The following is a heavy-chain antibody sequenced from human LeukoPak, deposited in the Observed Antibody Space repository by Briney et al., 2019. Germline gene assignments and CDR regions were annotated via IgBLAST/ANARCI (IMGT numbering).Heavy chain of an antibody. V-gene: IGHV3-33*01. CDR3: ARGGLGIGDFYI. D-gene: IGHD7-27*01. CDR1: GFTFSSYG. Sequence: GGSLRLSCAASGFTFSSYGMHWVRQAPGKGLEWVAVIWYDGSNKYYADSVKGRFTISRDNSKNTLYLQMNSLRAEDTAVYYCARGGLGIGDFYIWGQGTMVTVSS. J-gene: IGHJ3*02. CDR2: IWYDGSNK.